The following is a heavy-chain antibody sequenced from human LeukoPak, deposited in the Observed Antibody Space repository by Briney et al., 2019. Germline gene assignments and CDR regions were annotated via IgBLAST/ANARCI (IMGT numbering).Heavy chain of an antibody. CDR2: INHSGST. Sequence: SETLSLTCAVYGGSFSGYYWSWIRQPPGKGLEWIGEINHSGSTNYNPSLKSRVTISVDTSKNQFSLKLSSVTAADTAVYYCAAVIAAAGTPPPIWGQGTVVTVSS. CDR3: AAVIAAAGTPPPI. J-gene: IGHJ3*02. CDR1: GGSFSGYY. D-gene: IGHD6-13*01. V-gene: IGHV4-34*01.